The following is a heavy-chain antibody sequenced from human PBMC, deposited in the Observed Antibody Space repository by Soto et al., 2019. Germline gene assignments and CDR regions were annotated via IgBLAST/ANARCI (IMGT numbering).Heavy chain of an antibody. CDR3: TTDPNRITIFGVVVGGWVF. V-gene: IGHV3-15*01. Sequence: EVQLVESGGGLVKPGGSLRLSCAASGFTFSNAWMSWDRQAPGKGLEWVGRIKSKTDGGTTDYAAPVKGRFTISRDDSKNTLYLQMNSLKTEDTAVYYCTTDPNRITIFGVVVGGWVFWGQGTLVTVSS. J-gene: IGHJ4*02. D-gene: IGHD3-3*01. CDR2: IKSKTDGGTT. CDR1: GFTFSNAW.